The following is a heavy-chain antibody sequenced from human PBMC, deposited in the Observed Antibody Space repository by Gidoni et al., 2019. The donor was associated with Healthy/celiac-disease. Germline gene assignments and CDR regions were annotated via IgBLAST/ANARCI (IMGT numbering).Heavy chain of an antibody. CDR1: GYTFTSSD. D-gene: IGHD2-2*03. J-gene: IGHJ5*02. CDR2: MNPNSGNT. Sequence: QVQLVQSGAEVKKPGASVKVSCKASGYTFTSSDINWVRQATGQGLEWMGWMNPNSGNTGYAQKFQGRVTMTRNTSISTAYMELSSLRSEDTAVYYCARGGYCSSTSACWGVFDPWGQGTLVTVSS. V-gene: IGHV1-8*01. CDR3: ARGGYCSSTSACWGVFDP.